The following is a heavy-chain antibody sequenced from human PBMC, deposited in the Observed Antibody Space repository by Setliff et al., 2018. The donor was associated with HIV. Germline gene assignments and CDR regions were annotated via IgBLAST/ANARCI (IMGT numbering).Heavy chain of an antibody. Sequence: SETLSLTCTVSGGSISTSTYYWGWIRQPPGKGLEWVGNVHNSGGTNYNPSLKSRVSISVDTSKNQFSLNVNSVTAPDTAVYYCVRHTRDTSLAHYYYYIDVWGKGTTVTVSS. D-gene: IGHD5-18*01. J-gene: IGHJ6*03. CDR1: GGSISTSTYY. V-gene: IGHV4-39*01. CDR3: VRHTRDTSLAHYYYYIDV. CDR2: VHNSGGT.